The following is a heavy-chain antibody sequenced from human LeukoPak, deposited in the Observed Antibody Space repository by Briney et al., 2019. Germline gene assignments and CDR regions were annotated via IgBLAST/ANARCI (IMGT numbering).Heavy chain of an antibody. CDR2: IKQDGSAK. J-gene: IGHJ6*02. V-gene: IGHV3-7*03. CDR3: ARDGVTTNYYYGMDV. Sequence: GGSLRLSCAASGFTFSSYWMSWVRQAPGKGLEWVANIKQDGSAKFYVDSVKGRFTISRDNAKNSLYLQMNSLRAEDTAVYYCARDGVTTNYYYGMDVWGQGTTVTVSS. D-gene: IGHD4-17*01. CDR1: GFTFSSYW.